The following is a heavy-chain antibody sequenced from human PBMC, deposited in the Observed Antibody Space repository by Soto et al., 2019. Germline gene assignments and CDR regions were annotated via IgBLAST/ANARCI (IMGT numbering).Heavy chain of an antibody. Sequence: QVQLVESGGGVVQPGRSLRLSCAASGFTCSSYGMHWVRQAPGKGLEWVAVIWYDGSNKYYADSVKGRFTISRDNSKNALYLKMNSLRAEDTGVYYCARDVELRMGMDVWGQGTTVTVS. CDR3: ARDVELRMGMDV. J-gene: IGHJ6*02. CDR2: IWYDGSNK. CDR1: GFTCSSYG. D-gene: IGHD1-7*01. V-gene: IGHV3-33*01.